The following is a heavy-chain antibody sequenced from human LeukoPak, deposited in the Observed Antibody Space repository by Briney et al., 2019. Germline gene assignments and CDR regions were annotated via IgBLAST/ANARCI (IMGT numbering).Heavy chain of an antibody. CDR1: GFTFSSYG. J-gene: IGHJ4*02. CDR3: ARGPHCSGGSCYSLGSFDY. V-gene: IGHV3-23*01. D-gene: IGHD2-15*01. Sequence: GGSLRLSCAASGFTFSSYGMSWVRQAPGKGLEWVSAISGSGGSTYYADSVKGRFTISRDNSKNTLYLQMNSLRAEDTAVYYCARGPHCSGGSCYSLGSFDYWGQGTLVTVSS. CDR2: ISGSGGST.